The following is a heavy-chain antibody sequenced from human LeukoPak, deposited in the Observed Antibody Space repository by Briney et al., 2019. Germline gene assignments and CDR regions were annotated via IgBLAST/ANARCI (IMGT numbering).Heavy chain of an antibody. CDR2: INTSGST. V-gene: IGHV4-4*07. Sequence: SETLSLTCTVSGGSISSYYWSWIRQPAGKGLEWIGRINTSGSTNYNPSLKSRVTMSVDTSKNQFSLKLSSVTAADTAVYYCARDQSSSSVGVYFDYWGQGTLVTVSS. CDR3: ARDQSSSSVGVYFDY. J-gene: IGHJ4*02. CDR1: GGSISSYY. D-gene: IGHD6-6*01.